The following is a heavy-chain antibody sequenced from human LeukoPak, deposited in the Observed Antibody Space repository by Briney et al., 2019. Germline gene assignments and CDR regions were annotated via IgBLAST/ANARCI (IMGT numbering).Heavy chain of an antibody. D-gene: IGHD5-18*01. CDR3: TIPASGYSYGVLDS. Sequence: GGSLRLSCAASAFTFSNVWMSWVRQAPGKGLEWVGRIRSKTDGGKTDYAAPVKGRFTISRDDSKNTLYLQMDSLKTEDTAVSYCTIPASGYSYGVLDSWGQGALVTVSS. V-gene: IGHV3-15*01. CDR1: AFTFSNVW. CDR2: IRSKTDGGKT. J-gene: IGHJ4*02.